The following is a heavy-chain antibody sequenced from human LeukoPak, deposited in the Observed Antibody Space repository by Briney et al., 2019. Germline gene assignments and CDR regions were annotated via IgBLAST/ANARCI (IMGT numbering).Heavy chain of an antibody. J-gene: IGHJ4*02. CDR3: ARQATNYDSSGYYSYYFDY. CDR2: IYPGDSDN. Sequence: PGESLEISCKGSGYLFTNYLIGWVRQVPGKGLEWMGIIYPGDSDNRYSPSFQGQVTLSADKSINNAYLQWSSLKASDTAMYYCARQATNYDSSGYYSYYFDYWGQGTLVTVST. V-gene: IGHV5-51*01. D-gene: IGHD3-22*01. CDR1: GYLFTNYL.